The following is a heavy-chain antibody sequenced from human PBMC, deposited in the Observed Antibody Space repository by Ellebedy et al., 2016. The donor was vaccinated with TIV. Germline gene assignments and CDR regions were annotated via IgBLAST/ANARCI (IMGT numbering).Heavy chain of an antibody. J-gene: IGHJ3*01. Sequence: GESLKISXAASGFTFSDHWMYWVRQAPGKGLEWVSRIKSDGTNIVYADSVKGRFTISRDNAKNTLYLQMNSLRAEDTAVYYCASAFIHYGAFGVWGQGTMVTVSS. D-gene: IGHD3-16*01. CDR1: GFTFSDHW. CDR3: ASAFIHYGAFGV. V-gene: IGHV3-74*01. CDR2: IKSDGTNI.